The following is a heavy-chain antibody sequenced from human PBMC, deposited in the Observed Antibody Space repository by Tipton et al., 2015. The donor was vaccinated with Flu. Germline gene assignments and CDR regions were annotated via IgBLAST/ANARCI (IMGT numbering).Heavy chain of an antibody. V-gene: IGHV4-39*01. J-gene: IGHJ4*02. CDR3: ARLSDGRLFDY. CDR1: GGSISSSNYY. D-gene: IGHD2-21*01. Sequence: TLSLTCTVSGGSISSSNYYWGWIRQPPGKGLEWIGSIYYSAATFYNPSLKSRVTISVDTSKNQFSLKLSSVTAADTAVFYCARLSDGRLFDYWGQGTLVTVSS. CDR2: IYYSAAT.